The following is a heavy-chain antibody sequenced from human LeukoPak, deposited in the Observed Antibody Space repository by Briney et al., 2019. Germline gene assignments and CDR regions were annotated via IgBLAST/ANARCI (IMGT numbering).Heavy chain of an antibody. J-gene: IGHJ3*02. V-gene: IGHV4-59*12. Sequence: SETLSLTCTVSGGSISSYYWSWIRQPPGKGLEWIGYIYYSGSTNYNPSLKSRVTISVDTSKNQFSLKLSSVTAADTAVYYCAREGDLTNTPSDAFDIWGQGTMVTVSS. CDR3: AREGDLTNTPSDAFDI. CDR2: IYYSGST. D-gene: IGHD3-16*01. CDR1: GGSISSYY.